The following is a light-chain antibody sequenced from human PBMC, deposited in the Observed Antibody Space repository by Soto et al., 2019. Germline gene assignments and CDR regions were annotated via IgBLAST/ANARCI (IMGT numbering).Light chain of an antibody. Sequence: EIVLTQSPGTLSLSPGERATLSCRASQSVNSLFFGWHQQKPGQAPRLLIYGTTNRAAGIPDRFSGRGSGTDFTLTISRLEPEDSAVYFCQQYGISPKTFGQGTKVEIK. CDR2: GTT. V-gene: IGKV3-20*01. J-gene: IGKJ1*01. CDR1: QSVNSLF. CDR3: QQYGISPKT.